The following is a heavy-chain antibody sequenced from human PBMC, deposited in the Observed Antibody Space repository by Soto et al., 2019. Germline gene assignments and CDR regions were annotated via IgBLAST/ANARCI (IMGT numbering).Heavy chain of an antibody. J-gene: IGHJ1*01. V-gene: IGHV4-39*01. Sequence: EPRAFTFPVTGCSFISRRCNWGGILQPPGKGLEWIGSIYDSRSTYNNPSLRSRVSMSIDTTKDQFSLKLKSVTAADTALYFCARQRTSVVTQAYFEVWGPGSLVNVYS. D-gene: IGHD2-21*02. CDR2: IYDSRST. CDR3: ARQRTSVVTQAYFEV. CDR1: GCSFISRRCN.